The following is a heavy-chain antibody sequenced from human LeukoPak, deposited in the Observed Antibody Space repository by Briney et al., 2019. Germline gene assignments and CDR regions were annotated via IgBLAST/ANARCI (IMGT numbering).Heavy chain of an antibody. CDR2: ISWNSGSI. V-gene: IGHV3-9*01. D-gene: IGHD2-15*01. Sequence: GGSLRLSCAGSGFTFDEHAMHWVRQAPGKGLEWVSGISWNSGSIAYADSVKGRFTISRDNAKNLLFLQMSSLRAADTALYYCVKGHCSSSSCFPNYYYHMDVWGTGTTVTVSS. CDR3: VKGHCSSSSCFPNYYYHMDV. CDR1: GFTFDEHA. J-gene: IGHJ6*03.